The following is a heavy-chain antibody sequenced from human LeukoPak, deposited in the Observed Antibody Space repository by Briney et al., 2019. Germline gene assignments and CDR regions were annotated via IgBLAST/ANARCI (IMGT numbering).Heavy chain of an antibody. CDR2: IKQDGSEK. CDR1: GFTFKNYW. J-gene: IGHJ5*02. D-gene: IGHD6-19*01. V-gene: IGHV3-7*03. CDR3: AKIGQQWLIPEES. Sequence: GGSLRLSCATTGFTFKNYWMSWLRQAPGKGLEWVANIKQDGSEKYHLDSVKGRFTISRDNSKNMLYLQMDTLRAEDTAVYYCAKIGQQWLIPEESWGQGTLVTVSS.